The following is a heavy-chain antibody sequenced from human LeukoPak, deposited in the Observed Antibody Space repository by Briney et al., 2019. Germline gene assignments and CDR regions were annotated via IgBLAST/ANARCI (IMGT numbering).Heavy chain of an antibody. CDR3: ARGRSSRSIAGARKTGCFDY. Sequence: SETLSLTCTVSGGSIRSSYYYWGWLRQPPGKGLEWIGEINHSGSTNYNPSLKSRVTISVDTSKNQFSLKLSSVTAADTAVYYCARGRSSRSIAGARKTGCFDYWGQGTLVTVSS. J-gene: IGHJ4*02. CDR1: GGSIRSSYYY. V-gene: IGHV4-39*07. CDR2: INHSGST. D-gene: IGHD6-19*01.